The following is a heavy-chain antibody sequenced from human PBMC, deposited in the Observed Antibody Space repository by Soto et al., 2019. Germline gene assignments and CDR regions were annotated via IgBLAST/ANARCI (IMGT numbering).Heavy chain of an antibody. CDR2: IHAGNGNT. CDR3: ARAACSSTSCYNYYAYGMDV. J-gene: IGHJ6*02. Sequence: QVQLVQSGPEMKKPGASVKLSCKASGYTFTTYSMHWVRQAPGQRLEWMGWIHAGNGNTEHSQKFQGRVTITRDTTASTAYVELRSLRAEDTAVYYCARAACSSTSCYNYYAYGMDVWGQGTPVTVSS. CDR1: GYTFTTYS. V-gene: IGHV1-3*01. D-gene: IGHD2-2*01.